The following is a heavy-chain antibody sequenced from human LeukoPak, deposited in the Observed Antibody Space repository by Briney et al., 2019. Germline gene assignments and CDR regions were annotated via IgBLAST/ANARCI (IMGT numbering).Heavy chain of an antibody. CDR2: IYYSGST. Sequence: PSETLSLTCTVSGGSISSYYWSWIRQPPGKGLEWIGYIYYSGSTNYNPSLKSRVTISVDTSKNQFSLKLSSVTAADTAVYYCARANWGPLDYWGQGTLVTVSS. CDR3: ARANWGPLDY. CDR1: GGSISSYY. D-gene: IGHD7-27*01. J-gene: IGHJ4*02. V-gene: IGHV4-59*08.